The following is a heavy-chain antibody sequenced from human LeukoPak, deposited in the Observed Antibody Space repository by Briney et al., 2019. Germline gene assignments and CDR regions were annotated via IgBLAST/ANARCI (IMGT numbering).Heavy chain of an antibody. CDR1: GGTFSSYA. D-gene: IGHD3-10*01. CDR3: ARDITMVRGVINWFDP. CDR2: IIPILGIA. V-gene: IGHV1-69*04. J-gene: IGHJ5*02. Sequence: SVKVSCAASGGTFSSYAISWVRQAPGQGLEWMGRIIPILGIANYAQKFQGRVTITADKSTSTAYMELSSLRSEDTAVYYCARDITMVRGVINWFDPWGQGTLVTVSS.